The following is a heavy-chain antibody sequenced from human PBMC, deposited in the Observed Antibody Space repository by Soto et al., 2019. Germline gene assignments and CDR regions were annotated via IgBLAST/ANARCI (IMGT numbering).Heavy chain of an antibody. CDR2: ISGSGGST. J-gene: IGHJ4*02. D-gene: IGHD6-19*01. CDR1: GFTFSSYA. Sequence: PGGSLRLSCAASGFTFSSYAMSWVRQAPGKGLEWVSAISGSGGSTYYADSVKGRFTISRDNSKNTLYLQMNSLRAEDTAAYYCAKDGDSSGRSFGGDFVYSGPGTFVTV. V-gene: IGHV3-23*01. CDR3: AKDGDSSGRSFGGDFVY.